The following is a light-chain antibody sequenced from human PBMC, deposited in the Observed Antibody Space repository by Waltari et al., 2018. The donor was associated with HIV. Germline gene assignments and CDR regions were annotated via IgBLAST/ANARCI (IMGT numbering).Light chain of an antibody. Sequence: EIAMTQSPATLSVSPGERVTLSCRTSQDVSSSLVWYHQKGGQSPSLVFYDAYTRASGISTKFSGNASAKESTITITMLQSEDIRVYYCQQDENWPRTFGQGTKVEVK. CDR3: QQDENWPRT. CDR1: QDVSSS. CDR2: DAY. J-gene: IGKJ1*01. V-gene: IGKV3-15*01.